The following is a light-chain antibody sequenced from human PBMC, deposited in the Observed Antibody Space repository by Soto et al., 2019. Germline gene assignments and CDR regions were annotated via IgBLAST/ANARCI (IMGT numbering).Light chain of an antibody. CDR2: DAS. CDR1: QTVSSF. J-gene: IGKJ3*01. CDR3: QQYKDWPFT. V-gene: IGKV3-11*01. Sequence: IALTTSPVVLSLSPGDRATLSCRASQTVSSFLLWYQQKPGQAPRLLIYDASNRATGIPDRFSGSGSGTDFTLTISRLEPEDFAVYYCQQYKDWPFTFGPGTRVEIK.